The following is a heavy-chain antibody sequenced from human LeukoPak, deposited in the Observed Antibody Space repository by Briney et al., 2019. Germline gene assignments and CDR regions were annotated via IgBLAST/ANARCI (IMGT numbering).Heavy chain of an antibody. J-gene: IGHJ4*02. CDR1: GYSFTSYW. D-gene: IGHD6-19*01. Sequence: GESLKLSCKGSGYSFTSYWIGWVRQMPGKGLEWMGIIYPGDSDTRYSPSFQGQVTISADRSITTAFLQWNSLKASDTAMYYCARGGSSGWHFYFDYWGQGTLVTASS. CDR3: ARGGSSGWHFYFDY. CDR2: IYPGDSDT. V-gene: IGHV5-51*03.